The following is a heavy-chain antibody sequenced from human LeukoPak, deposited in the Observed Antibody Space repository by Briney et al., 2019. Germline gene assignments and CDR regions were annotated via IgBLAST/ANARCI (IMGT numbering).Heavy chain of an antibody. CDR3: ARSGGSGSHYARYYYYYMDV. D-gene: IGHD3-10*01. J-gene: IGHJ6*03. Sequence: ASVKVSCKASGYTFSNYAINWVRQAPGQGLEWMGWTNTNAGNPTYAQGFTGRFVFSLDTSVSTAYLQISSLKAEDTAVYYCARSGGSGSHYARYYYYYMDVWGKGTTVTVSS. CDR1: GYTFSNYA. V-gene: IGHV7-4-1*02. CDR2: TNTNAGNP.